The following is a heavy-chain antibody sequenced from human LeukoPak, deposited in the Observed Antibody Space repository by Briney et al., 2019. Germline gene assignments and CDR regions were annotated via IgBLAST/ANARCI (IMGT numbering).Heavy chain of an antibody. CDR2: IYYSGYT. J-gene: IGHJ4*02. CDR3: ARVRYSSGWYPFDY. V-gene: IGHV4-59*01. D-gene: IGHD6-19*01. CDR1: GGSICSYY. Sequence: SESLSLMCAVSGGSICSYYWSWIRQPPGKGLECIGYIYYSGYTNYNPSIKSRVTISVDTSNNQFSLKLSSVTAADTAVYYCARVRYSSGWYPFDYWGQRTLVTVSS.